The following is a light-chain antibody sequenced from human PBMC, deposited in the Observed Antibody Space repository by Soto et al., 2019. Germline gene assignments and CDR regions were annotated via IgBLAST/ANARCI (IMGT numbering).Light chain of an antibody. CDR2: DAS. V-gene: IGKV3-11*01. CDR1: QSVSSY. CDR3: QQRSNWPQIT. J-gene: IGKJ4*01. Sequence: EIVLTQSPATLSLSPGERATLSCRASQSVSSYLAWYQQKPGQAPRLLIHDASNRATGIPARFNGSGSGTDFTLTISSLEPEDFAVYYCQQRSNWPQITFGGGTKVEIK.